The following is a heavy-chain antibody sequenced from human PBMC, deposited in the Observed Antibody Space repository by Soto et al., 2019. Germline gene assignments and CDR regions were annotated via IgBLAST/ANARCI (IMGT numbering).Heavy chain of an antibody. V-gene: IGHV2-5*02. CDR2: VYWDDDK. Sequence: QITLKESGPTLVKPAQPLTLPCTFSGFPLDTSGAAVGWLRQPPGKALEWLALVYWDDDKRYSPSLKSRLTITKDTSKTQVVLTMTNMDPVDTATYYCAHRPINFMASWFDPWGQGILVTVSS. D-gene: IGHD5-12*01. J-gene: IGHJ5*02. CDR3: AHRPINFMASWFDP. CDR1: GFPLDTSGAA.